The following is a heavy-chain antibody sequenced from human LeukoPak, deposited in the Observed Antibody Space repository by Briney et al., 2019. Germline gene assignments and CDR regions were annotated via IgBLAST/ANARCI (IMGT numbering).Heavy chain of an antibody. V-gene: IGHV4-59*01. CDR3: ATNTGTVFDY. Sequence: SETLSLTCSVSSGFITAYYWSWIRQPPGKGPEWIGYVYYSGSTEYNPSLRSRVTISLDMSTHQFSLNLTSVTAADTAVYYCATNTGTVFDYWGQGTLVTVSS. D-gene: IGHD7-27*01. J-gene: IGHJ4*02. CDR2: VYYSGST. CDR1: SGFITAYY.